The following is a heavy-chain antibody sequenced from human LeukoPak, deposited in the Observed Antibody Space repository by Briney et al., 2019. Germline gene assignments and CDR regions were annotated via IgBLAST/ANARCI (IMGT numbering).Heavy chain of an antibody. CDR1: GYTFTGYY. J-gene: IGHJ4*02. D-gene: IGHD3-22*01. V-gene: IGHV1-2*06. CDR3: ERAKYYSDSSGHPEDY. CDR2: INPNSGGT. Sequence: ASVKVSCKASGYTFTGYYMHWVRQAPGQGLEWMGRINPNSGGTNYAQKFQGRVTMTRDTSISTAYMELSRLRSDDTAVYYCERAKYYSDSSGHPEDYWGQGTLVTVSS.